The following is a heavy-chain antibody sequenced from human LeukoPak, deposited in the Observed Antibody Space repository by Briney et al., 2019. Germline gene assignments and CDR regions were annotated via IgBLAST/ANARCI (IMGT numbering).Heavy chain of an antibody. D-gene: IGHD3-22*01. CDR3: ARDLTPYYDSSGGY. V-gene: IGHV3-30*01. Sequence: GGSLRLSCAASGFTFSSYAMHWVRQAPGKGLEWVAVISYDGSNKYYADSVKGRFTISRDNSKNTLYLQMNSLRAEDTAVYYCARDLTPYYDSSGGYRGQGTLVTVSS. J-gene: IGHJ4*02. CDR1: GFTFSSYA. CDR2: ISYDGSNK.